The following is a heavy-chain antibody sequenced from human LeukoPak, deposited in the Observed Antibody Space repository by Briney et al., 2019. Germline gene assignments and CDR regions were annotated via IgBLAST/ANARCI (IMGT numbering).Heavy chain of an antibody. CDR2: IYSGGST. J-gene: IGHJ4*02. CDR1: GFTVSSNY. V-gene: IGHV3-66*01. CDR3: ARASTTFGGVIVPAPSDY. Sequence: PGGSLRLSCAASGFTVSSNYMSWVRQAPGKGLEWVSVIYSGGSTYYADSVKGRFTISRDNSKNTLYLQMNSLRAEDTAVYYCARASTTFGGVIVPAPSDYWGQGTLVTVSS. D-gene: IGHD3-16*02.